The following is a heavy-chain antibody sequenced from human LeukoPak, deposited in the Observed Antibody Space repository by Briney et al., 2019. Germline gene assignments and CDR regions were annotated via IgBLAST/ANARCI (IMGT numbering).Heavy chain of an antibody. J-gene: IGHJ3*02. Sequence: GGSLRLSCAASGFSFNNAWMSWVRQAPGKGLEWVGHIKRKSDGATTDYAAPVQGRFTISRDDSKNTLYIQMNNLEVGDTAVYFCTTEGSIYGNHALDIWGQGTMVTVSS. CDR3: TTEGSIYGNHALDI. D-gene: IGHD3-10*01. CDR1: GFSFNNAW. V-gene: IGHV3-15*01. CDR2: IKRKSDGATT.